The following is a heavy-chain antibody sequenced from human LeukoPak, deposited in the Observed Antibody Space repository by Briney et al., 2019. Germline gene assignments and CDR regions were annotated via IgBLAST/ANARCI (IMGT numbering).Heavy chain of an antibody. V-gene: IGHV2-5*02. Sequence: ESGPTLVKPTQTLTLTCTFSGFSLSTSGVGVGWIRQPPGKALEWLALIYWDDDKRYSPSLKSRLTITKDTSKNQVVLTMTNMDPVVTATYYCARIREWWEPDYWGQGTLVTVSS. CDR2: IYWDDDK. CDR3: ARIREWWEPDY. CDR1: GFSLSTSGVG. J-gene: IGHJ4*02. D-gene: IGHD1-26*01.